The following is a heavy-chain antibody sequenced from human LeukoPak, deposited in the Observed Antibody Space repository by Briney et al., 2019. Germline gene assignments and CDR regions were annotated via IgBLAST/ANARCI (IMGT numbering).Heavy chain of an antibody. CDR3: ARGRRDYDYDYYYYTDV. Sequence: SETLSLTCAVSGGSISSGGYSWSWIRQPPGKGLEWIGYIYYSGSTYYNPSLRSRVTISVDTSKNQFSLKLSSVTAADTAVYYCARGRRDYDYDYYYYTDVWGTGTTVTVSS. CDR2: IYYSGST. V-gene: IGHV4-30-4*07. J-gene: IGHJ6*03. D-gene: IGHD3-16*01. CDR1: GGSISSGGYS.